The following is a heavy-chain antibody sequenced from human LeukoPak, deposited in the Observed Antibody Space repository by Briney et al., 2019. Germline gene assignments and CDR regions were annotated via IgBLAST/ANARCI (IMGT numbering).Heavy chain of an antibody. CDR1: GFTFSSFW. D-gene: IGHD6-19*01. J-gene: IGHJ4*02. CDR2: INSVGSST. V-gene: IGHV3-74*01. CDR3: AGERTSGWDAFDF. Sequence: GGSLRLSCAASGFTFSSFWMHWVRQAPGKGLVWVSRINSVGSSTSYTDSVKGRFTISRDNAKNTLYLQMNGLRAEDTAVYYCAGERTSGWDAFDFWGQGTLVTVSS.